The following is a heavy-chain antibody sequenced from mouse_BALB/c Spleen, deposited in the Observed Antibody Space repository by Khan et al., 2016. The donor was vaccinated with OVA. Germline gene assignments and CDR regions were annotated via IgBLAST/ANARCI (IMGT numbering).Heavy chain of an antibody. CDR1: GYTFTDFT. Sequence: QVQLQQSGAELVRPGVSVKISCKGSGYTFTDFTMHWVKQSHAKSLEWIGVISTYYGDVTYNQKFKGKATMTVDKSSSTAYMELARLTSEDSAIXCGTRGGGGNRFAYWGQGTLVTVSA. J-gene: IGHJ3*01. CDR3: TRGGGGNRFAY. CDR2: ISTYYGDV. V-gene: IGHV1S137*01.